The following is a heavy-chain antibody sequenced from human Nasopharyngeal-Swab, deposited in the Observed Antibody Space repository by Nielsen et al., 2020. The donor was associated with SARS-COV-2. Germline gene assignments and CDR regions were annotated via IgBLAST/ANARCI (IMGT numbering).Heavy chain of an antibody. CDR1: GGSISSGGYS. CDR3: ARGGVVPWFDY. V-gene: IGHV4-30-2*01. Sequence: SETLSLTCAVSGGSISSGGYSWSWIRQPPGKGLEWIGYIYHSGSTHYNPSLKSRVTISVDRSKNQFSLKLSSVTAADTAVYYCARGGVVPWFDYWGQGTLVTVSS. J-gene: IGHJ4*02. CDR2: IYHSGST. D-gene: IGHD3-3*01.